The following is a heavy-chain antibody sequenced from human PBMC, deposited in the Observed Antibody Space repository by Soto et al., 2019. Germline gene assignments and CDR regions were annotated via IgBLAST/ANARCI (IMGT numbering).Heavy chain of an antibody. V-gene: IGHV3-30*18. J-gene: IGHJ6*02. D-gene: IGHD6-19*01. Sequence: QVQLVESGGGVVQPGRSLRLSCAASGFTFSSYGMHWVRQAPGKGLEWVAVISYDGSNKYYADSVKGRFTISRDNSKNPLYLQMNSLRAEDTAVYYCAQGAQWLVPYYYYGMDVWGQGTTVTVSS. CDR2: ISYDGSNK. CDR1: GFTFSSYG. CDR3: AQGAQWLVPYYYYGMDV.